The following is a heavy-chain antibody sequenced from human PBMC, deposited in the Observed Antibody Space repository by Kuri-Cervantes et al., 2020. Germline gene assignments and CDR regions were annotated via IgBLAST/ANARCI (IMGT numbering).Heavy chain of an antibody. J-gene: IGHJ4*02. V-gene: IGHV3-30*02. D-gene: IGHD5-18*01. Sequence: LTRAASGFTFSTSGMSWVRQAPGKGLEWVAVIRNVGEDKYNADSVRGRFTISRDTSKNTLYLKMNSLRGEDTAVYYCAPARGIQPSSTLLFDYWGQGTRGTVSS. CDR2: IRNVGEDK. CDR1: GFTFSTSG. CDR3: APARGIQPSSTLLFDY.